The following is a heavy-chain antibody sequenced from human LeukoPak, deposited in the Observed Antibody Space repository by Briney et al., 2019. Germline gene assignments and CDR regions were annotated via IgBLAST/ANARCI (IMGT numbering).Heavy chain of an antibody. CDR1: GFTFSSYW. CDR2: IKQDGSEK. CDR3: ARLYGSGWSGSEYFQH. V-gene: IGHV3-7*01. D-gene: IGHD6-19*01. J-gene: IGHJ1*01. Sequence: PGGFLRLSCAASGFTFSSYWMSWVRQAPGKGLEWVANIKQDGSEKYYVDSMKGRFTISRDNAKNSLYLQMNSLRAEDTAVYYCARLYGSGWSGSEYFQHWGQGTLVTVSS.